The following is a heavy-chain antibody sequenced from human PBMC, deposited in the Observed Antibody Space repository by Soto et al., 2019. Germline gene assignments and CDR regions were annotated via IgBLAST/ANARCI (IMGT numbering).Heavy chain of an antibody. J-gene: IGHJ5*02. CDR1: GGSVSSGSYY. V-gene: IGHV4-61*01. D-gene: IGHD1-26*01. Sequence: PSETLSLTCTVSGGSVSSGSYYWSWIRQPPGKGLEWIGYIYYSGSTNYNPSLKSRVTISVDTSKNQFSLKLSSVTAADTAVYYCARDLIVGVRRGWFDPRGQGTSVTVSS. CDR2: IYYSGST. CDR3: ARDLIVGVRRGWFDP.